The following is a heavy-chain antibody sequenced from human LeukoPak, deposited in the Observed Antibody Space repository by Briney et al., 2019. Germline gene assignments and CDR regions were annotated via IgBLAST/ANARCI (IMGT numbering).Heavy chain of an antibody. V-gene: IGHV3-74*01. CDR3: ARDPDYDILTGYGTEGFDY. Sequence: PGGSLRLSCAASGFTFSSYWMHWVRQAPGKGLVWVSRINSDGSSTSYADSVKGRFTISRDNAKNTLYLQMNSLRAEDTAVYYCARDPDYDILTGYGTEGFDYWGQGTLVTVSS. J-gene: IGHJ4*02. CDR2: INSDGSST. D-gene: IGHD3-9*01. CDR1: GFTFSSYW.